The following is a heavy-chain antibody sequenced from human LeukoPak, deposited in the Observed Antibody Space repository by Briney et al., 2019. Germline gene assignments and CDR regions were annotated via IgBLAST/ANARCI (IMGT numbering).Heavy chain of an antibody. J-gene: IGHJ3*02. D-gene: IGHD1-26*01. V-gene: IGHV1-46*01. CDR3: ARGGVGATGDDAFDI. CDR2: INPSGGST. CDR1: GYTLTSYY. Sequence: ASVKVSCKASGYTLTSYYMHWVRQAPGQGLEWMGIINPSGGSTSYAQKFQGRVTMTRDTSTSTVYMELSSLRSEDTAVYYCARGGVGATGDDAFDIWGQGTMVTVSS.